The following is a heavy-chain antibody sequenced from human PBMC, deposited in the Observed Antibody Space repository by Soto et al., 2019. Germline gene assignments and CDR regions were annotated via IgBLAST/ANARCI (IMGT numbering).Heavy chain of an antibody. V-gene: IGHV4-34*01. Sequence: PSETLSLTCAVNGGSFSCYYWSWIRQPPGGGLEWIGEINHSGRTNLNPSLKSRVSTSVDTSKNHFSLRLRSVTAADTAVYYCVRDGTKTLRDWFDPWGQGISVTVSS. D-gene: IGHD1-1*01. J-gene: IGHJ5*02. CDR1: GGSFSCYY. CDR2: INHSGRT. CDR3: VRDGTKTLRDWFDP.